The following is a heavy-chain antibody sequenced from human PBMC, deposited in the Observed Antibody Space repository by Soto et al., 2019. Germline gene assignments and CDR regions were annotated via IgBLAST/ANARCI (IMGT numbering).Heavy chain of an antibody. J-gene: IGHJ1*01. Sequence: GGSLRLSCCPSGVIFSNYWMSWVRHFPGKCLEWVAHIKEDGSDKYYGDSVKGRFIISRDNAKNSLFLQMNSLRAEDTAVYYCATTLTTSAEYFQYWGQGTLVTVSS. D-gene: IGHD3-16*01. V-gene: IGHV3-7*01. CDR2: IKEDGSDK. CDR1: GVIFSNYW. CDR3: ATTLTTSAEYFQY.